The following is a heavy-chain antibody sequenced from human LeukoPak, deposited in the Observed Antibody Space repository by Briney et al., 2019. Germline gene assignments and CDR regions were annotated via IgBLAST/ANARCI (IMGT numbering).Heavy chain of an antibody. D-gene: IGHD5-18*01. CDR3: ASVGIQLWPKGAFDI. CDR1: GGSISSYY. V-gene: IGHV4-4*07. CDR2: IYTSGST. J-gene: IGHJ3*02. Sequence: SETLSHTCTVSGGSISSYYWSWIRQPAGKGLQWIGRIYTSGSTNYNPSLKSRVTMSVDTSKNQFSLKLNSVTAADTAVYYCASVGIQLWPKGAFDIWGPGTMVTVSS.